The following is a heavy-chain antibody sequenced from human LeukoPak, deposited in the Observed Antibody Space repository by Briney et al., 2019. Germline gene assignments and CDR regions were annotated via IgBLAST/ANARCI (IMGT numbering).Heavy chain of an antibody. D-gene: IGHD2-2*01. CDR1: GFTFSSYS. CDR3: AREKVIVVVPAAPEEPQYYYYYMDV. J-gene: IGHJ6*03. CDR2: ISSSSYI. V-gene: IGHV3-21*01. Sequence: GESLRLSCAASGFTFSSYSMNWVRQAPGKGLEWVSSISSSSYIYYADSVKGRFTISRDNAKNSLYLQMNSLRAEDTAVYYCAREKVIVVVPAAPEEPQYYYYYMDVWGKGTTVTVSS.